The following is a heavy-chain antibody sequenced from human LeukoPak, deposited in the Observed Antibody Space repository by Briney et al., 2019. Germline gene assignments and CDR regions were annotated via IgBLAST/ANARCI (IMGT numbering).Heavy chain of an antibody. V-gene: IGHV5-51*01. D-gene: IGHD2-8*02. CDR1: GYSFTSYW. J-gene: IGHJ4*02. Sequence: GESLKISCKGSGYSFTSYWIGWVRQMPGKGLEWMGIIYPGDSDTRYSPSFQGQVTISADKSISTAYLQWSSLKASDTAMYYCASQLAVSSINSDYWGQGTLVTVSS. CDR3: ASQLAVSSINSDY. CDR2: IYPGDSDT.